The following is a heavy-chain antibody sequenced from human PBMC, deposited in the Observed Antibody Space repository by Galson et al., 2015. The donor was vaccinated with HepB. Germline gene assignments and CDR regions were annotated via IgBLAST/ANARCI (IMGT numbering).Heavy chain of an antibody. Sequence: SCKASGYTFTGYYMHWVRQAPGQGLEWMGWINPNSGGTNYAQKFQGRVTMTRDTSISTAYMELSRLRSDDTAVYYCARVFNWNPAGIDYWGQGTLVTVSS. J-gene: IGHJ4*02. CDR2: INPNSGGT. CDR3: ARVFNWNPAGIDY. D-gene: IGHD1-20*01. V-gene: IGHV1-2*02. CDR1: GYTFTGYY.